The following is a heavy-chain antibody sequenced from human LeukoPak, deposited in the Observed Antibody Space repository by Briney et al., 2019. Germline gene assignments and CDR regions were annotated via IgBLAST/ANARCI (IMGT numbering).Heavy chain of an antibody. Sequence: EASVKVSCKASGYTFTSYGIGWVRQAPGQGLEWMGWISAYNGNTNYAQKLQGRVTMTTDTSTSTAYMELRSLRSDDTAVYYCASSYEDYVWGSYRFDYWGQGTLVTVSS. V-gene: IGHV1-18*01. CDR2: ISAYNGNT. CDR3: ASSYEDYVWGSYRFDY. J-gene: IGHJ4*02. D-gene: IGHD3-16*02. CDR1: GYTFTSYG.